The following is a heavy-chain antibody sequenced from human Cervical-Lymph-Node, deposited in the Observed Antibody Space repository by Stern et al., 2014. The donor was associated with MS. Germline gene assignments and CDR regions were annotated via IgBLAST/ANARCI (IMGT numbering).Heavy chain of an antibody. CDR1: GFSLTTNGLC. J-gene: IGHJ6*02. Sequence: QVTLKESGPALVKPTQTLTLTCTFSGFSLTTNGLCVSWISQPPGKALESLALIDCDDDKYYSTSLKTRLTISKDTSKNQVVLTMTNMDPVDTATYYCARLYLVGVTPYGMDVWGQGTTVTVSS. CDR3: ARLYLVGVTPYGMDV. V-gene: IGHV2-70*13. CDR2: IDCDDDK. D-gene: IGHD1-26*01.